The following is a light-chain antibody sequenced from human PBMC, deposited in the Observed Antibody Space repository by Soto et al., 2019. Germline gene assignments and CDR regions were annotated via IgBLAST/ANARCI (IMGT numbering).Light chain of an antibody. V-gene: IGLV1-44*01. J-gene: IGLJ3*02. CDR2: SIN. Sequence: QSVLTQPPSASGTPGQRVTISCSGSSSNIGSNTVNWYQQLPGTAPKLLIYSINQRPSGVPDRFSGSKSGTSASLAISGLQYEDEAAYYCAAWDDSLNGWVFGGGTKVTVL. CDR1: SSNIGSNT. CDR3: AAWDDSLNGWV.